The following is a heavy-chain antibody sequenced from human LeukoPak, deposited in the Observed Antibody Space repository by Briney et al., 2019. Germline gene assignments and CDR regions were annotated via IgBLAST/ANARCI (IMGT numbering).Heavy chain of an antibody. CDR2: IYYSGST. Sequence: TPSETLSLTCTVSGGSISSSSYYWGWIRQPPGKGLEWIGSIYYSGSTYYNPSLKSRVTISVDTSKNQLSLKLSSVTAADMAVYYCARLGAVRFDPWGQGALVTVSS. CDR3: ARLGAVRFDP. V-gene: IGHV4-39*01. D-gene: IGHD1-26*01. J-gene: IGHJ5*02. CDR1: GGSISSSSYY.